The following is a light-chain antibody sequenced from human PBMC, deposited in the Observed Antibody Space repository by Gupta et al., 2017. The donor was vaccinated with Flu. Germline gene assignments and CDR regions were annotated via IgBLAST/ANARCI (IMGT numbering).Light chain of an antibody. CDR2: WNN. Sequence: APKLLIFWNNQRPSGVPYRFSGSKSGNSASLAICRLRSEDEADYYCASYDDSLSCFVFGAGTKITVL. CDR3: ASYDDSLSCFV. V-gene: IGLV1-47*01. J-gene: IGLJ1*01.